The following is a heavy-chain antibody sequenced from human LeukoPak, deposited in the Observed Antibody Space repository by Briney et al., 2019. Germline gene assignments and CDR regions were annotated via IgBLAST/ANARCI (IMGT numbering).Heavy chain of an antibody. CDR1: GYTFTRYY. J-gene: IGHJ4*02. D-gene: IGHD4/OR15-4a*01. CDR3: ARVYDYGGESYYFDC. Sequence: ASVKVSCKASGYTFTRYYMHWVRQAPGQGLEWMRRINPVNGGTTYAQKFQGRVTMTRDSSISTAYMELNRLRSDDTAVYYCARVYDYGGESYYFDCWGQGSLDTLSS. V-gene: IGHV1-2*06. CDR2: INPVNGGT.